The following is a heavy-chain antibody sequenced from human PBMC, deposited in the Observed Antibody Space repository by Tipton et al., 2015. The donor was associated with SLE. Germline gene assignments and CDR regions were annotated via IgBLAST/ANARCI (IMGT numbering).Heavy chain of an antibody. Sequence: QSGAEVKQPGASMKVSCEASGHSFTAYYMHWVRQAPGQGLEYMGRLNLYSAGKAYAHKFQGRVTMTRDTSISTAYMELSSLRSDDTAVYYCAIGGQLDSGQTYYYNGLDVWGQGTTVTVSS. D-gene: IGHD6-6*01. J-gene: IGHJ6*02. CDR3: AIGGQLDSGQTYYYNGLDV. CDR2: LNLYSAGK. V-gene: IGHV1-2*06. CDR1: GHSFTAYY.